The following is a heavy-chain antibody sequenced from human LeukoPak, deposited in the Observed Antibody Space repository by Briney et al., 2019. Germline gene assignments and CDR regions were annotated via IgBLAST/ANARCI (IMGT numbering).Heavy chain of an antibody. Sequence: ASVKVSCRASGYSFSDSGINWVRQAPGQGLEWMGWISAYSGNTYFAQKFQGRVTLTTDTSTNTVYMELRTLRSDDTAVYYCARGETPLDAFDIWGQGTMVTVSS. CDR3: ARGETPLDAFDI. CDR2: ISAYSGNT. CDR1: GYSFSDSG. V-gene: IGHV1-18*01. J-gene: IGHJ3*02.